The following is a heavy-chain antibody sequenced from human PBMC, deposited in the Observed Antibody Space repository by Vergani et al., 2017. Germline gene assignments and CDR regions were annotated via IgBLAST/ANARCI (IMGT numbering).Heavy chain of an antibody. CDR1: GGTFSSYA. J-gene: IGHJ6*03. Sequence: QVQLVQSGAEVKKPGSSVKVSCKASGGTFSSYAISWVRQAPGQGLEWMGGIIPIFGTANYAQKFQGRVTITADESTSTAYMELSSLRSEDTAVYYCARXSPCSTSCYEGGGYYYYYMDVWGKGTTVTVSS. CDR3: ARXSPCSTSCYEGGGYYYYYMDV. V-gene: IGHV1-69*01. CDR2: IIPIFGTA. D-gene: IGHD2-2*01.